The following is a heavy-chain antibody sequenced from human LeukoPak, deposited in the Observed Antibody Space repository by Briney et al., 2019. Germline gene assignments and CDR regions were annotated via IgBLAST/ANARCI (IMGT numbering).Heavy chain of an antibody. J-gene: IGHJ4*02. CDR3: AREKWVAAAGGFFDY. CDR2: IYTSGST. D-gene: IGHD6-13*01. CDR1: GYSISSGYY. V-gene: IGHV4-4*07. Sequence: SETLSLTCTVSGYSISSGYYWGWIRQPAGKGLEWIGRIYTSGSTNYNPSLKSRVTMSVDTSKNQFSLKLSSVTAADTAVYYCAREKWVAAAGGFFDYWGQGTLVTVSS.